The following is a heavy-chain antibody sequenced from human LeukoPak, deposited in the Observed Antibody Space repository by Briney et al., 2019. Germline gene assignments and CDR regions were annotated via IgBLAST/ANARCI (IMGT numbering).Heavy chain of an antibody. Sequence: PSETLSLTCTVSSGSISIYSWSWIRQPPGKGLEWIGYIYSTGNTNYNPSLKSRVTISVDTSKNQFSLKVSSVTAADTAVYYCARYDSSGYYSDPVFDYWGQGTLVTVSS. D-gene: IGHD3-22*01. V-gene: IGHV4-59*01. J-gene: IGHJ4*02. CDR2: IYSTGNT. CDR1: SGSISIYS. CDR3: ARYDSSGYYSDPVFDY.